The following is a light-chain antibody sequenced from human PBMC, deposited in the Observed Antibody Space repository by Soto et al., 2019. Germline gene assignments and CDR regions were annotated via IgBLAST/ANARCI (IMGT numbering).Light chain of an antibody. J-gene: IGKJ4*01. V-gene: IGKV1-12*01. CDR2: GAS. CDR1: QGISTL. CDR3: QQSNRFPLT. Sequence: DIQMTQSPSSVSASVGDRVTITCRACQGISTLLVWYQQKPGEAPKLLIYGASSLQSGVPSRFSGGGSGTDCTLTISSLQPEDFATYYCQQSNRFPLTFGGGTKVEIK.